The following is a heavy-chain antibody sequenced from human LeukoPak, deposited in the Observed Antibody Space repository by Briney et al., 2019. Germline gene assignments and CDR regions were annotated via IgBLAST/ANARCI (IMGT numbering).Heavy chain of an antibody. CDR2: ISAYNGNT. D-gene: IGHD1-26*01. Sequence: GASVNVSSKASGYTFTSYGISWVRQAPGQGLDWMGWISAYNGNTNYAQKLQGRVTMTTDTSTSTAYMELRSLRSDDTAVYYCARDSGSNLYYYYYGMDVWGQGTTVTVSS. CDR3: ARDSGSNLYYYYYGMDV. V-gene: IGHV1-18*01. J-gene: IGHJ6*02. CDR1: GYTFTSYG.